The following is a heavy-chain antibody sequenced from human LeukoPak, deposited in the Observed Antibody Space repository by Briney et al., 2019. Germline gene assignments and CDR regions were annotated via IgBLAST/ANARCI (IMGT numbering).Heavy chain of an antibody. V-gene: IGHV1-69*01. CDR2: TIPISGTG. D-gene: IGHD2-21*02. J-gene: IGHJ6*02. CDR1: GRTFSRSA. CDR3: ARRDCGGDCHSSFYYYYGMDV. Sequence: GSSVKGSCKTSGRTFSRSAFSWVRQASGQGLEWMGGTIPISGTGYYAQKFQGRLTITADEPTSTAYMELSSLRSEDTADYFCARRDCGGDCHSSFYYYYGMDVWGQGTTVTVSS.